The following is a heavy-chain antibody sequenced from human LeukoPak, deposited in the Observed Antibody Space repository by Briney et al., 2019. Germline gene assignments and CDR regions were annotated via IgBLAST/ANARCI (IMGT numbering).Heavy chain of an antibody. CDR3: AKGSFSSGWYIFDY. Sequence: GVSLRLSCAASGFTFGDHAMHWVRQAPGKCLEWVSGISWNSGSIGYADSVKGRFTISRDNAKNSLYLQMYSLRAEDTALYYCAKGSFSSGWYIFDYWGQGTLVTVSS. CDR2: ISWNSGSI. J-gene: IGHJ4*02. CDR1: GFTFGDHA. D-gene: IGHD6-19*01. V-gene: IGHV3-9*01.